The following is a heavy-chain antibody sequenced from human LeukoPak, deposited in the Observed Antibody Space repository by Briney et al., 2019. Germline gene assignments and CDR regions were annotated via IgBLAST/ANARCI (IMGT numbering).Heavy chain of an antibody. CDR2: ISYDGSNK. CDR1: GVTFRSYG. Sequence: GSLRLSCAASGVTFRSYGMHWVRQAPGKGLEWVAVISYDGSNKYYEDSVKGRFTISRDNSKNTLYLQMNSLRAEDTAVYYCAKDLYSSSPDSGPSAQNCFDPWGQGTLVTVSS. D-gene: IGHD6-6*01. CDR3: AKDLYSSSPDSGPSAQNCFDP. J-gene: IGHJ5*02. V-gene: IGHV3-30*18.